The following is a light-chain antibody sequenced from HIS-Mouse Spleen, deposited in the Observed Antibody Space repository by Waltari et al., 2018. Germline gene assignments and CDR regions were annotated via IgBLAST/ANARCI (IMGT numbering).Light chain of an antibody. V-gene: IGLV2-14*03. CDR1: SRDVGGYNY. Sequence: QSALTQPASVSGSPGQSITISCTGTSRDVGGYNYVSWYQQHPGKAPKLMIYDVSNRPSWVSNRFSGSKSGNTASLTISGLQAEDEADYYCSSYTSSSTLVFGTGTKVTVL. CDR2: DVS. CDR3: SSYTSSSTLV. J-gene: IGLJ1*01.